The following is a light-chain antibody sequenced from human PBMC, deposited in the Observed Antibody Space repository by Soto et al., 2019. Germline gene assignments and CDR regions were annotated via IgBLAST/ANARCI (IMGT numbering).Light chain of an antibody. CDR3: QQRSNWPPT. CDR2: DAS. J-gene: IGKJ2*01. V-gene: IGKV3-11*01. Sequence: EIVLTQSPATLSLSPGERATLSCRASQSVSSYLAWYQQKPGQAPRLLIYDASNRATGIPDRFSGSGSGTDFTLTISSLEPEDFAVYFCQQRSNWPPTFGQGTKLDIK. CDR1: QSVSSY.